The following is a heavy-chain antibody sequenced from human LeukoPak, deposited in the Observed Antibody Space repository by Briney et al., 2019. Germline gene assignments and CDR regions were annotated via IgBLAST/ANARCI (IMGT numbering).Heavy chain of an antibody. CDR1: GFTFSGSA. CDR3: AADSTPMVRGIIIALAY. V-gene: IGHV1-58*01. D-gene: IGHD3-10*01. J-gene: IGHJ4*02. CDR2: IIVDSGNT. Sequence: SVKVSCKASGFTFSGSAVQWVRQARGQRLEWLGWIIVDSGNTHYVQKLQERVTITRDMSTNTAYMELSSLTSEDTAVYYCAADSTPMVRGIIIALAYWGQGTQVTVSS.